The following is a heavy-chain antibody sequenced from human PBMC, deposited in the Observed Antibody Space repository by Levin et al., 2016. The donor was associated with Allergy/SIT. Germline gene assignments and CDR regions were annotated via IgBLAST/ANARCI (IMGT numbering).Heavy chain of an antibody. V-gene: IGHV3-23*01. Sequence: GGSLRLSCAVSGLIFKTYAMNWVRQAPGKGLEWVSGISGSGDGTYYADSVKGRFTISRDNSKNTLYLQMNGLKAEDTAVYYCAKDHYDRRDLRYYFDYWGQGTLVTVSS. J-gene: IGHJ4*02. CDR3: AKDHYDRRDLRYYFDY. CDR2: ISGSGDGT. CDR1: GLIFKTYA. D-gene: IGHD3-22*01.